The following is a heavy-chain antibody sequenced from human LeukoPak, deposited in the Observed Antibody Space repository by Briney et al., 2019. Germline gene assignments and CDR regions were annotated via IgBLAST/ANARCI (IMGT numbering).Heavy chain of an antibody. V-gene: IGHV1-18*01. CDR3: ARVAPPAVAGIYHYYGMDV. Sequence: GASVKVSCKASGYTFTSYGISWVRQAPGQGLEWMGWISAYNGNTNYAQKLQGRVTMTTDTSTSTAYMELRSLRSDDTAVYYCARVAPPAVAGIYHYYGMDVWGQGTTVTVSS. CDR1: GYTFTSYG. D-gene: IGHD6-19*01. CDR2: ISAYNGNT. J-gene: IGHJ6*02.